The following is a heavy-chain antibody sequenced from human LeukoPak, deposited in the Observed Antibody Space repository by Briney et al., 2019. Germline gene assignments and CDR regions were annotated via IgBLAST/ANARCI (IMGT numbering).Heavy chain of an antibody. CDR2: IYSGGST. CDR3: ARPSAPLPVGDFDY. J-gene: IGHJ4*02. CDR1: GFTVSSNY. V-gene: IGHV3-66*04. Sequence: GGSLTLSCAASGFTVSSNYMSWVRQAPGKGLEWVSVIYSGGSTYYADSVKGRLTISRDNSKNTLYLQMNRLRAEGTAVYYCARPSAPLPVGDFDYWGQRTLVTVSS. D-gene: IGHD1-26*01.